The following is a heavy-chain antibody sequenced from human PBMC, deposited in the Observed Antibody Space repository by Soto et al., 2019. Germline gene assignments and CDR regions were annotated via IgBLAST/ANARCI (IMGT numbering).Heavy chain of an antibody. J-gene: IGHJ1*01. D-gene: IGHD2-21*01. V-gene: IGHV3-23*01. Sequence: GGSPRLSCGASGFTFTNFAFSWVRQAPGKGLEWVSSISGSGTHTKYADSVKGRSTISRDNSKNTVYLQVNSLRGEDTAVYYCAKNCGGNCYSTSRIVFQHWGQGTQVTVSS. CDR1: GFTFTNFA. CDR2: ISGSGTHT. CDR3: AKNCGGNCYSTSRIVFQH.